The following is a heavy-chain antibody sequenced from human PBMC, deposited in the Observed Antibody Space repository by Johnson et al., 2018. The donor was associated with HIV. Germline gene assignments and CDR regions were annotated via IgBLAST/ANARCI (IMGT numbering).Heavy chain of an antibody. J-gene: IGHJ3*02. D-gene: IGHD6-19*01. CDR3: ARARAKVVAGLDAFDI. CDR1: GFTFSSYG. CDR2: ISYDGSNK. Sequence: VQLVESGGGVVQPGRSLRLSCAASGFTFSSYGMHWVRQAPGKGLEWVAVISYDGSNKYYADSVKGRFTISRDNAKNTLYLQMGSLRVEDMATYYCARARAKVVAGLDAFDIWGQGTMVTVSS. V-gene: IGHV3-30*03.